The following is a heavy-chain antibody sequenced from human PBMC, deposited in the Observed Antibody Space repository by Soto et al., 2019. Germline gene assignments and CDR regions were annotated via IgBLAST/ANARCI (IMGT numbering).Heavy chain of an antibody. D-gene: IGHD3-22*01. V-gene: IGHV4-38-2*02. CDR1: GYSISSGYY. CDR2: IYHSGST. J-gene: IGHJ4*02. Sequence: SETLSLTCAVSGYSISSGYYWGWIRQPPGKGLEWIGSIYHSGSTYYNPSLKSRVTISVDTSKNQFSLKLSSVTASDTAVYYCARDLYYYDSSGYHWEAPFDYWGQGTLVTVSS. CDR3: ARDLYYYDSSGYHWEAPFDY.